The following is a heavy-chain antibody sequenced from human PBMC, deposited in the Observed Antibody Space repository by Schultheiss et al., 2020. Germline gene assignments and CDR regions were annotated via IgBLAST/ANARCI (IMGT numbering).Heavy chain of an antibody. V-gene: IGHV1-2*02. CDR1: GYTFTSYD. J-gene: IGHJ4*02. CDR2: INPNSGGT. Sequence: ASVKVSCKASGYTFTSYDINWVRQATGQGLEWMGWINPNSGGTNYAQKFQGRVTMTTDTSTSTAYMELRSLRSDDTAVYYCARDPGGGYWGQGTLVTVAS. CDR3: ARDPGGGY.